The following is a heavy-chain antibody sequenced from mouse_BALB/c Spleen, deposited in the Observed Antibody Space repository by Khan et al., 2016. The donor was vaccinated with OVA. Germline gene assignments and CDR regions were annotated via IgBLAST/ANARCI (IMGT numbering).Heavy chain of an antibody. CDR1: GFSLSRYN. V-gene: IGHV2-6-4*01. Sequence: QVQLKQSGPGPVAPSQSLSITCTVSGFSLSRYNIHWIRQPPGKGLEWLGMIWGGGGTDYNSTLKSSLSISKDNSKSQVFLKMNSLQTDDTAMYYWARAYYRYDGYYAMDYWGQGTSVTVSA. CDR2: IWGGGGT. CDR3: ARAYYRYDGYYAMDY. D-gene: IGHD2-14*01. J-gene: IGHJ4*01.